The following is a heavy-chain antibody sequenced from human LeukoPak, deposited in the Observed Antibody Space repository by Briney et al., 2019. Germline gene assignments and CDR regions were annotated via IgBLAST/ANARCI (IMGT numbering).Heavy chain of an antibody. J-gene: IGHJ6*02. V-gene: IGHV1-69*04. D-gene: IGHD3-10*01. CDR1: VGTFISYA. Sequence: SVTVSCMASVGTFISYAICWVRPAPGQGLEWVGRINLIHGIANYAQKFQGRVTITADKSTRTAYLELSILRPEDTAVYYCAGDKWDYYGSGSYYRGYYYGMDVWAQGTTVTVSS. CDR3: AGDKWDYYGSGSYYRGYYYGMDV. CDR2: INLIHGIA.